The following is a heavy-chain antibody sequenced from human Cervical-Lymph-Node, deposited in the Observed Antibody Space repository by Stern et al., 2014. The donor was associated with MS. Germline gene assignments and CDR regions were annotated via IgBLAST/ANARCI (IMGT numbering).Heavy chain of an antibody. Sequence: QEQLQESGPGLVKPSQTLSLTCTVSGGSIRIDDYYWSWVRQFPGKGLQWIGYIDYTGSAYYSPSLESRVTMSVETSKNQFSLNLTSVTAADTAVYYCARLASGLDYWGQGTLVTVSS. CDR2: IDYTGSA. CDR3: ARLASGLDY. CDR1: GGSIRIDDYY. D-gene: IGHD3-3*01. V-gene: IGHV4-31*03. J-gene: IGHJ4*02.